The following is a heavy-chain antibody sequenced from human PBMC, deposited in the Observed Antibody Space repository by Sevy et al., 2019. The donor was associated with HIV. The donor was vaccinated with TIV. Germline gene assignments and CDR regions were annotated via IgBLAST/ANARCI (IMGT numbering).Heavy chain of an antibody. CDR3: ATDPIIVLLVTDGMDV. CDR1: GFTFTYAW. V-gene: IGHV3-15*01. D-gene: IGHD2-8*02. J-gene: IGHJ6*02. Sequence: GGSLRLSCAASGFTFTYAWMSWVRQAPGKGLEWVGRIKSKADGGTTDYAAPVKGRFTISRDDSKTTLYLQMTSLKTEDTAVYYCATDPIIVLLVTDGMDVWGQGTTVTVSS. CDR2: IKSKADGGTT.